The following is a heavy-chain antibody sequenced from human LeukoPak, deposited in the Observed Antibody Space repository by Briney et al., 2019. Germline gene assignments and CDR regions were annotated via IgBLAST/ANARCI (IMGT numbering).Heavy chain of an antibody. Sequence: SETLSLTCTVSGGPISNYYWNWIRQPPGKGLEWIGYIYDGGSTNYNPSLKSRVTISVDTSKSQFSLKVSSVTAADTGVYYCASATEMAKVFSFDYWGHGTLVTVSS. CDR1: GGPISNYY. J-gene: IGHJ4*01. V-gene: IGHV4-59*08. CDR2: IYDGGST. CDR3: ASATEMAKVFSFDY. D-gene: IGHD2-8*01.